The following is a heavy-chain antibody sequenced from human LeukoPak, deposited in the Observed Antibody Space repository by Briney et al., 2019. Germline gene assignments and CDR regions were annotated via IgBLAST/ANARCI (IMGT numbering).Heavy chain of an antibody. V-gene: IGHV3-21*01. Sequence: GGSLRLSCAASGFTFRTYSMNWVRQAPGKGLEWVSSISSGSRDIYYADSLKGRFTISRDNAKNSLYLQMNSLRADDTAVHYCAREDGCFGGGSCYPFDYWGQGTLVTVSS. CDR1: GFTFRTYS. D-gene: IGHD2-15*01. J-gene: IGHJ4*02. CDR3: AREDGCFGGGSCYPFDY. CDR2: ISSGSRDI.